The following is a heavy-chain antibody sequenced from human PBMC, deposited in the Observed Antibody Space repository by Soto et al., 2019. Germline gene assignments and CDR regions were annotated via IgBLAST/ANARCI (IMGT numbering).Heavy chain of an antibody. CDR1: GFTFSSYW. J-gene: IGHJ3*02. V-gene: IGHV3-7*03. CDR3: ARDERSYGRITMIVVVTDAFDI. CDR2: IKQDGSEK. D-gene: IGHD3-22*01. Sequence: GGSLRLSCAASGFTFSSYWMSWVRQAPGKGLEWVANIKQDGSEKYYVDSVKGRFTISRDNAKNSLYLQMNSLRAEDTAVYYCARDERSYGRITMIVVVTDAFDIWGQGTMVTVSS.